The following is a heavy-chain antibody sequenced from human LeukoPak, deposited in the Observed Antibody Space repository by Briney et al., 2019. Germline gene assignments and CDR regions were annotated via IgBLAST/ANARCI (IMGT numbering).Heavy chain of an antibody. CDR3: SQGNWGDD. D-gene: IGHD7-27*01. Sequence: GGSLRLSCAASGFTFSSYGMHWVRQAPGKGLEWVSSITRGGDITYYADSVTGRFTISRDNSKNTVYLQMNSLRAEDTAVYYCSQGNWGDDWGQGTLVTVSS. V-gene: IGHV3-NL1*01. CDR1: GFTFSSYG. J-gene: IGHJ4*02. CDR2: ITRGGDIT.